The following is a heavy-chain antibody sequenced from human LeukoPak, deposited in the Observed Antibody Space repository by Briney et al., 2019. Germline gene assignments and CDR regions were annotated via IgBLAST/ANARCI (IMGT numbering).Heavy chain of an antibody. Sequence: RGESLKISCEGSGYKFTSYWIGWVRQMPGKGLEWMGIVYPGDSDTRYSPSFEGQVTISADKSISTVYLQWSSLKASDTAMYYCARHDRVSGPGNYNSIDYWGQGTLVTVSS. CDR3: ARHDRVSGPGNYNSIDY. J-gene: IGHJ4*02. CDR2: VYPGDSDT. V-gene: IGHV5-51*01. CDR1: GYKFTSYW. D-gene: IGHD3-10*01.